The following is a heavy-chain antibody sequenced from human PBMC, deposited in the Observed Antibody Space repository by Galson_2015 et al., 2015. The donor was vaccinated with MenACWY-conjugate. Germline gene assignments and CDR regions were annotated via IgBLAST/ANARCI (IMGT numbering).Heavy chain of an antibody. V-gene: IGHV3-7*03. CDR2: INQDRSEK. D-gene: IGHD2-2*01. Sequence: SLRLSCAASGFTFSKYWMTWVRQAPGKGLEWVANINQDRSEKYYVDSVKGRFTISRDDAKNSLSLQMNSLRVEDTAVYYCVRDRRCCASTTCPYFYYGLDVWGQGTTVTVSS. J-gene: IGHJ6*02. CDR3: VRDRRCCASTTCPYFYYGLDV. CDR1: GFTFSKYW.